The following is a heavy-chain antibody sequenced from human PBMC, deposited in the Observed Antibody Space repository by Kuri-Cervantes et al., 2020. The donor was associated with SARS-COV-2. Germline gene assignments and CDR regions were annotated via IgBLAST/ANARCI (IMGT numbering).Heavy chain of an antibody. Sequence: GSLRLSCAVYGGSFSGYYWSWIRQPPGKGLEWIGEINHSGSTNYNPSLKSRVTISVDTSKNQFSLKLSSVTAADTAVYYCARATYYYDSSGYYSDYWGQGTRGTESS. CDR2: INHSGST. J-gene: IGHJ4*02. D-gene: IGHD3-22*01. CDR3: ARATYYYDSSGYYSDY. CDR1: GGSFSGYY. V-gene: IGHV4-34*01.